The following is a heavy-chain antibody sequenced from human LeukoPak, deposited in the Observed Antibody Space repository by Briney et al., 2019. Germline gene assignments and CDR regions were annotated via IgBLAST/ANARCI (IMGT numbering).Heavy chain of an antibody. D-gene: IGHD6-19*01. J-gene: IGHJ4*02. V-gene: IGHV3-23*01. Sequence: GGSLRLSCAASGFTFSSYAMSWVRQAPGKGLKSVSAISGSSGTTYYADSVKGRFTISRDNSKSTLYLQMNSLRAEDTAVYYCAKDSASGWSNFDYWGQGTLVTVSS. CDR2: ISGSSGTT. CDR1: GFTFSSYA. CDR3: AKDSASGWSNFDY.